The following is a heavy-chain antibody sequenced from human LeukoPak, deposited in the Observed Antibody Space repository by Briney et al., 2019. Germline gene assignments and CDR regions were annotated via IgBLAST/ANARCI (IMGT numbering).Heavy chain of an antibody. D-gene: IGHD7-27*01. Sequence: SETLSLTCTVSGGSISSYYWSWIRQPPGKGLEWIGYIYYSGSTNYNPSLKSRVTISVDTSKNQFSLKLSSVTAADTAVYYCAREHYWGAFDIWGQGTMVTVSS. CDR3: AREHYWGAFDI. V-gene: IGHV4-59*01. CDR2: IYYSGST. CDR1: GGSISSYY. J-gene: IGHJ3*02.